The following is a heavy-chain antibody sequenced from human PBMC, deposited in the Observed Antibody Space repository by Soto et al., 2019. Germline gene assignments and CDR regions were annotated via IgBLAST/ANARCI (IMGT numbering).Heavy chain of an antibody. J-gene: IGHJ4*02. D-gene: IGHD4-17*01. V-gene: IGHV4-39*07. CDR2: IYYSGST. CDR3: ASSYFTVTTMDY. CDR1: GGSISSSSYY. Sequence: PSETLSLTCTVSGGSISSSSYYWGWIRQPPGKGLEWIGSIYYSGSTYYNPSLKSRVTISVDTSKNQFSLKLSSVTAADTAVYYCASSYFTVTTMDYWGQGTMVTVSS.